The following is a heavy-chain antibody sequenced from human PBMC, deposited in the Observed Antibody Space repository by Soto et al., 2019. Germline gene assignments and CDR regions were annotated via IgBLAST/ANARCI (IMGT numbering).Heavy chain of an antibody. D-gene: IGHD3-3*01. CDR3: ARATPWSGYYFDY. V-gene: IGHV4-34*01. J-gene: IGHJ4*02. CDR1: GGSFSGYY. Sequence: SETLSLTCAVYGGSFSGYYWSWIRQPPGKGLEWIGEINHSGSTNYNPSLKSRVTISVDTSKNQFSLKLSSVTAADTAVYYCARATPWSGYYFDYWGQGTLVTVSS. CDR2: INHSGST.